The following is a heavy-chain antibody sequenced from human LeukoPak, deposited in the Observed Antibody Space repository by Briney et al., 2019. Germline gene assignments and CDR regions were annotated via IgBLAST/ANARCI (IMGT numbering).Heavy chain of an antibody. CDR2: FDPEDGET. CDR3: ARGGTTYYDFWSGYSLDYYYYYMDV. D-gene: IGHD3-3*01. Sequence: ASVKVSCKVSGYTLTELSMHWVRQAPGKGLEWMGGFDPEDGETIYAQKFQGRVTMTEDTSTDTAYMELSSLRSEDTAVYYCARGGTTYYDFWSGYSLDYYYYYMDVWGKGTTVTVSS. J-gene: IGHJ6*03. CDR1: GYTLTELS. V-gene: IGHV1-24*01.